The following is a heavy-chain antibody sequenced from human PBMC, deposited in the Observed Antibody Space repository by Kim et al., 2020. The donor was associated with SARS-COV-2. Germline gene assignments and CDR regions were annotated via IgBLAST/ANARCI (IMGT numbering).Heavy chain of an antibody. J-gene: IGHJ4*02. Sequence: VKGRFTISRDNCKHTLYLQMNSLRAEDTAVYYCARESRVQLERRGYFDYWGQGTLVTVSS. D-gene: IGHD1-1*01. CDR3: ARESRVQLERRGYFDY. V-gene: IGHV3-30*07.